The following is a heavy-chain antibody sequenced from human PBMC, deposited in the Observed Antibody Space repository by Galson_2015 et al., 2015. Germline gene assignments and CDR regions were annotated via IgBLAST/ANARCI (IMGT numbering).Heavy chain of an antibody. J-gene: IGHJ4*02. CDR2: IIPLFGTT. Sequence: SVKVSCKASGGTFSDYIITWVRQAPGQGPEWMGGIIPLFGTTSYAQKFQGRVRITADKSTSTSHMELSSLTTDDTAVFYCARRPVTSPALDYWGQGTLVTVTS. V-gene: IGHV1-69*06. CDR3: ARRPVTSPALDY. D-gene: IGHD4-17*01. CDR1: GGTFSDYI.